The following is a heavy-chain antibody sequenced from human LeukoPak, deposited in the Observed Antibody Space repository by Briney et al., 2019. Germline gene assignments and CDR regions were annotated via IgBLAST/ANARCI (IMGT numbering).Heavy chain of an antibody. CDR3: AKDNRYYYDSSPNWFDP. D-gene: IGHD3-22*01. J-gene: IGHJ5*02. V-gene: IGHV3-74*01. CDR1: GFTFSSSW. CDR2: IKTDGSTT. Sequence: GGSLRLSCAVSGFTFSSSWMHWVRQAPGKGLVWVSHIKTDGSTTAYADSVKGRFTISRDNAKNSLYLQMNSLRAEDTALYYCAKDNRYYYDSSPNWFDPWGQGTLVTVSS.